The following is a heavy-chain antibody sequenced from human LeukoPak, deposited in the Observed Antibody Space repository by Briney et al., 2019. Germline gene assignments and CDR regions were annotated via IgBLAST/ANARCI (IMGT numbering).Heavy chain of an antibody. V-gene: IGHV3-49*04. D-gene: IGHD2-2*01. CDR1: GFTFGDYA. J-gene: IGHJ4*02. Sequence: GRSLRLSCTASGFTFGDYAMSWVRQAPGKGLEWVGFIRSKAYGGTTEYAASVKGRFNISRDDSKSVAYLQMNRLKTEDTAVYYCMVDCSSTSCYDYWGQGTLVTVSS. CDR2: IRSKAYGGTT. CDR3: MVDCSSTSCYDY.